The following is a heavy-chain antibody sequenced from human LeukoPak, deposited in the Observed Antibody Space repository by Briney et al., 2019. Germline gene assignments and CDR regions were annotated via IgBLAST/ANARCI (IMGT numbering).Heavy chain of an antibody. CDR2: IIPIFGTA. D-gene: IGHD2-2*02. Sequence: GASVKVSCKASGGTFSSYAISWVRQAPGQGLEWMGGIIPIFGTANYAQKFQGRVTITADESTSTAYMELSSLRSEDTAVYYCARDRYCSSTSCYTELDYWGQGTLVTVSS. CDR3: ARDRYCSSTSCYTELDY. V-gene: IGHV1-69*13. J-gene: IGHJ4*02. CDR1: GGTFSSYA.